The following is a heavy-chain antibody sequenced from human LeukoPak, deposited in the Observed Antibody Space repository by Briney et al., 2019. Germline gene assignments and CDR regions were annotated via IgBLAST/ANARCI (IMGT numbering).Heavy chain of an antibody. CDR3: ARDSLGELRFFNLRNDNWFDP. CDR1: GYTFTSYG. J-gene: IGHJ5*02. D-gene: IGHD3-3*01. CDR2: ISAYNGNT. V-gene: IGHV1-18*01. Sequence: ASVKVSCKASGYTFTSYGISWVRQAPGQGLEWMGWISAYNGNTNYAQKLQGRVTMTTDTSTSTAYMELRSLRSDDTAVYYCARDSLGELRFFNLRNDNWFDPWGQGTLVTVSS.